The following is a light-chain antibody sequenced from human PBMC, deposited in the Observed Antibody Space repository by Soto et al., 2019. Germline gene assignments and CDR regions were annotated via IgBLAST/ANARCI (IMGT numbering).Light chain of an antibody. CDR3: QQYNSYSKYS. CDR1: QGVNKW. Sequence: DIQVTQSPSTLSASVGDRVTITCRASQGVNKWLAWYQQKAGKAPKLLIYEASILEAGVPSRFSGTGSGTEFTLIISSLQPDDFATYYCQQYNSYSKYSFGQGTKLESK. J-gene: IGKJ2*03. V-gene: IGKV1-5*03. CDR2: EAS.